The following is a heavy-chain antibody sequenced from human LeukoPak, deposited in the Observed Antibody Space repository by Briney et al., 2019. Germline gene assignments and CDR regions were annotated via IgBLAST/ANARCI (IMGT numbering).Heavy chain of an antibody. D-gene: IGHD4-17*01. Sequence: SETLSLTCTVSGGSINSYFWSWIRQPPGKGLEWIAYIHSTGSTNYNPSLKSRVTISVDTCKSQFSLKVNPVTAADTAVYYCARYGDYRGIYFDYWGQGTLVTVSS. CDR1: GGSINSYF. J-gene: IGHJ4*02. V-gene: IGHV4-59*08. CDR2: IHSTGST. CDR3: ARYGDYRGIYFDY.